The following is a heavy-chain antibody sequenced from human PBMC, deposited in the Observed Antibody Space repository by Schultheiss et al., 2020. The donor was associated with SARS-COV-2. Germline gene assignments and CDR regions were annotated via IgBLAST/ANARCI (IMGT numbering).Heavy chain of an antibody. CDR2: IYYSGST. J-gene: IGHJ4*02. V-gene: IGHV4-59*08. Sequence: SETLSLTCAVYGGSFSGYYWSWIRQPPGKGLEWIGYIYYSGSTYYNPSLKSRVTISVDTSKNQFSLKLSSVTAADTAVYYCARQRYSSSWYNFDYWGQGTLVTVSS. CDR3: ARQRYSSSWYNFDY. CDR1: GGSFSGYY. D-gene: IGHD6-13*01.